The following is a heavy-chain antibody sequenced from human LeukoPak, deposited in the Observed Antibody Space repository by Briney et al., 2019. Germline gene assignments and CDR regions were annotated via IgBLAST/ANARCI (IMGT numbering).Heavy chain of an antibody. J-gene: IGHJ4*02. V-gene: IGHV3-33*01. CDR2: IWYDGSRK. Sequence: SGGSLRLSCAASGFSLTTYGTHWLRQAPGKGLEWVAVIWYDGSRKFYGDSVKGRFTVSRDTSENTMYLQMNTPRVDDTAVYYCARDGGSGIDYWGQGTLVTVSS. D-gene: IGHD3-10*01. CDR1: GFSLTTYG. CDR3: ARDGGSGIDY.